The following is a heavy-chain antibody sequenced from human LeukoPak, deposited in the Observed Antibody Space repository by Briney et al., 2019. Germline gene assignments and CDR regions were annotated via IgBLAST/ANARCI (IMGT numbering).Heavy chain of an antibody. CDR3: ARSPRGKYFDS. J-gene: IGHJ4*02. V-gene: IGHV4-30-2*01. D-gene: IGHD6-25*01. CDR2: VYHGGTT. Sequence: SQTLSLTCAVSGGSISSRDYSWNWIRQPPGKGLEWIGSVYHGGTTYYNPSLKSRVSISEDRSNNQFFLKLSSVKAADTAMYFCARSPRGKYFDSWGEGTLVTVSS. CDR1: GGSISSRDYS.